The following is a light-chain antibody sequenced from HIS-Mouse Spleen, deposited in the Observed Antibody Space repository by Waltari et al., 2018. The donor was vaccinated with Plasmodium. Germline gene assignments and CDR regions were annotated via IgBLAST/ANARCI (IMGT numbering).Light chain of an antibody. Sequence: SYVLTQPPSVSVAPGKTARITCGGNNIGSKSVHWYQQKPGQAPVLVGYDDSDRPSGIPGRFYGSNSGNTATLTISRVEAGDEADYYCQVWDSSSDHVVFGGGTKLTVL. J-gene: IGLJ2*01. CDR1: NIGSKS. V-gene: IGLV3-21*03. CDR2: DDS. CDR3: QVWDSSSDHVV.